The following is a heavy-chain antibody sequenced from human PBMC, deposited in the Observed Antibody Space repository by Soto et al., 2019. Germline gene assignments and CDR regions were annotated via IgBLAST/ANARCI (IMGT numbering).Heavy chain of an antibody. CDR1: GVTVSSNY. J-gene: IGHJ4*02. Sequence: EVPLVESGGGFVQPGGSLRLSCAASGVTVSSNYMSWVRQAPGKGLEWVSVIYSGGSTYYADSVKGRFTISRDNSKNTLYLQMNSLIAEDTAVYYCARHGYNYGGGYFDYWGQGTLVTVSS. D-gene: IGHD5-18*01. CDR2: IYSGGST. CDR3: ARHGYNYGGGYFDY. V-gene: IGHV3-66*04.